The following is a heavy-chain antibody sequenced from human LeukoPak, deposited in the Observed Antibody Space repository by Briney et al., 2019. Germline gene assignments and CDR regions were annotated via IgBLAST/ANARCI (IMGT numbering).Heavy chain of an antibody. CDR1: GGSTSSFY. CDR3: AREPADNWFDP. Sequence: PSETLSLTCTVSGGSTSSFYWSWIRQPPGKGLEWIGYIYYSGSTNYNPSLKSRVTISVDTSKNQFSLKLSSVTAADTAVYYCAREPADNWFDPWGQGTLVTVSS. CDR2: IYYSGST. J-gene: IGHJ5*02. V-gene: IGHV4-59*01. D-gene: IGHD2-2*01.